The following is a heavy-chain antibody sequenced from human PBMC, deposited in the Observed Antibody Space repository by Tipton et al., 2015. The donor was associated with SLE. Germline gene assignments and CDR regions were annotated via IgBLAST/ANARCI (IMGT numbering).Heavy chain of an antibody. CDR2: VIPMFDTA. V-gene: IGHV1-69*05. CDR1: GGTFSSYA. CDR3: ARDQREMATIGGGGMDV. D-gene: IGHD5-24*01. Sequence: QSGAEVKKPGSSVKVSCKASGGTFSSYAFSWVRQAPGQGLEWMGGVIPMFDTANYAQKFQGRVTITTDESTGTAYMELSSLRSEDTAVYFCARDQREMATIGGGGMDVWGQGTTVTVSS. J-gene: IGHJ6*02.